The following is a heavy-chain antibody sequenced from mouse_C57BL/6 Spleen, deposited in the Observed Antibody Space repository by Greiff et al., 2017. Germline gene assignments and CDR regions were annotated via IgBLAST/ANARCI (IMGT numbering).Heavy chain of an antibody. Sequence: DVKLQESGPGLVKPSQSLSLTCSVTGYSITSGYYWNWIRQFPGNKLEWMGYISYDGSNNYNPSLKNRISITRDTSKNQFFLKLNSVTTEDTATYYCASGPLGRWGQGTLVTVSA. CDR2: ISYDGSN. CDR1: GYSITSGYY. V-gene: IGHV3-6*01. D-gene: IGHD4-1*01. CDR3: ASGPLGR. J-gene: IGHJ3*02.